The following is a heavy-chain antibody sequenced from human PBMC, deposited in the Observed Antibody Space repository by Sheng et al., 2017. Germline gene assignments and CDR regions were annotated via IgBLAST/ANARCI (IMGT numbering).Heavy chain of an antibody. V-gene: IGHV4-39*07. CDR3: ARDQSSFDWLLSLYYFDY. Sequence: QLQLQESGPGLVKPSETLSLTCTVSGGSISSSSYYWGWIRQPPGKGLEWIGSIYYSGSTYYNPSLKSRVTISVDTSKNQFSLKLSSVTAADTAVYYCARDQSSFDWLLSLYYFDYWARVTLVTVSS. CDR1: GGSISSSSYY. CDR2: IYYSGST. J-gene: IGHJ4*02. D-gene: IGHD3-9*01.